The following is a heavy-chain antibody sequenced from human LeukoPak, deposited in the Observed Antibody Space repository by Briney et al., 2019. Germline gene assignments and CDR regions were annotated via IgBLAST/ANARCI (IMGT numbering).Heavy chain of an antibody. CDR2: IYYSAST. D-gene: IGHD2-2*01. J-gene: IGHJ4*02. CDR3: ARVKRKYQLLKPLHETPSHYFDY. CDR1: GGSITSNTYF. Sequence: PSETLSLTCIVSGGSITSNTYFWDWIRQTPGKELEWIGSIYYSASTHYNPSLKSRVTISLDTSKNQFSLKLSSVTAADTAMYYCARVKRKYQLLKPLHETPSHYFDYWGQGTLVTVSS. V-gene: IGHV4-39*07.